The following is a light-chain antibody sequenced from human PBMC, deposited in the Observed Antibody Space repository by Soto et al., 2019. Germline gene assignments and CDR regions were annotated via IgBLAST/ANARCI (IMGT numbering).Light chain of an antibody. Sequence: EIVLTQSPDALSLSPGERVSLSCRASRPVVRQYIAWYHQKPGQAPRLLIYDASNRATGIPARFSGSGSGTDFTLTISSLEPEDFAVYYCQQRSNWPPTWTFGQGTKV. J-gene: IGKJ1*01. CDR1: RPVVRQY. CDR3: QQRSNWPPTWT. V-gene: IGKV3-11*01. CDR2: DAS.